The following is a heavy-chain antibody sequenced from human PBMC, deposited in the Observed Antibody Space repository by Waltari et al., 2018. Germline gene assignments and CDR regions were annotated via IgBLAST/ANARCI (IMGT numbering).Heavy chain of an antibody. V-gene: IGHV4-34*01. D-gene: IGHD6-6*01. CDR3: ARVGYSSSSGNYLDH. Sequence: QVQLQQWGNGLLKPSETLSLTCAVSGGALSDNYWIWIRQPPGKGLEWIGEINHSGNTNYNSSLKSRVTISIHTSINQFSLKLSSVTAADTSVYYCARVGYSSSSGNYLDHWGQGTLVTVSS. CDR2: INHSGNT. CDR1: GGALSDNY. J-gene: IGHJ4*02.